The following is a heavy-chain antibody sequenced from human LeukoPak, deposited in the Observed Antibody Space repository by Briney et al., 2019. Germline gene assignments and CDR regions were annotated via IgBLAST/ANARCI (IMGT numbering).Heavy chain of an antibody. CDR2: IYYSGST. Sequence: PSETLSLTCAVYGGSFSGYYWSWIRQPPGKGLEWIGYIYYSGSTNYNPSLKSRVTISVDTSKNQFSLKLSSVTAADTAVYYCARDGGSSWSGYYGMDVWGQGTTVTVSS. V-gene: IGHV4-59*01. CDR1: GGSFSGYY. CDR3: ARDGGSSWSGYYGMDV. J-gene: IGHJ6*02. D-gene: IGHD6-13*01.